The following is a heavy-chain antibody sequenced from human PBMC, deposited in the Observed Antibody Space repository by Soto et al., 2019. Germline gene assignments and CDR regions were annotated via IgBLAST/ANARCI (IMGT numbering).Heavy chain of an antibody. CDR1: GYTLNTYG. CDR3: TRGQIYFDY. J-gene: IGHJ4*02. V-gene: IGHV1-18*01. Sequence: QVHLVQSGAEVKQPGASVKVSCKASGYTLNTYGVHWVRQAPGRGLEWVGWISAHSGKSDYAQSFQDRVTITTDTSTSTAYMDLRSLRSDDTAVYYCTRGQIYFDYWGQGTLVTVSS. CDR2: ISAHSGKS.